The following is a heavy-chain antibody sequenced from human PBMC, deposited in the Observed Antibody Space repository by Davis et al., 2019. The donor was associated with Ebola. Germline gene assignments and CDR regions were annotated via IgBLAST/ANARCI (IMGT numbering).Heavy chain of an antibody. D-gene: IGHD2-15*01. CDR2: IYHSGST. J-gene: IGHJ6*02. CDR1: GFTFSSYW. CDR3: ASSPTRYCSGGSCYSRHYYYYGMDV. V-gene: IGHV4-30-2*01. Sequence: LRLSCAASGFTFSSYWMSWIRQPPGKGLEWIGYIYHSGSTYYNPSLKSRVTISIDRSKNQFSLKLSSVTAADTAVYYCASSPTRYCSGGSCYSRHYYYYGMDVWGQGTTVTVSS.